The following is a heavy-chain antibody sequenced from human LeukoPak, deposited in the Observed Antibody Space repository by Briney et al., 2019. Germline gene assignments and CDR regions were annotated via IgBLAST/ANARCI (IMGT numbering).Heavy chain of an antibody. CDR3: ARGGYFENDY. CDR1: GFTCRTYS. CDR2: ISGSTNTI. D-gene: IGHD3-9*01. J-gene: IGHJ4*02. V-gene: IGHV3-21*01. Sequence: GGSLRLSCAASGFTCRTYSMKWVRPAPGKGLEWGSLISGSTNTIYYADSVKGRFTSSTDNAQDSLFLQMNSLRAEDAAVYYCARGGYFENDYWGQGTLVTVSS.